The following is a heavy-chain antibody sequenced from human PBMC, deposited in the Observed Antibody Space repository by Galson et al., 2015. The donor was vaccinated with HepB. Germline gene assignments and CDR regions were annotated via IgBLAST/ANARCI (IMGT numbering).Heavy chain of an antibody. D-gene: IGHD2-2*01. CDR2: ISYDGSNK. CDR3: AKETQDIAVVPAAIDTPYFDY. Sequence: SLRLSCAASGFTFSSYGMHWVRQAPGKGLEWVAVISYDGSNKYYADSVKGRFTISRDNSKNTLYLQMNSLRAEDTAVYYCAKETQDIAVVPAAIDTPYFDYWGQGTLVTVSS. J-gene: IGHJ4*02. CDR1: GFTFSSYG. V-gene: IGHV3-30*18.